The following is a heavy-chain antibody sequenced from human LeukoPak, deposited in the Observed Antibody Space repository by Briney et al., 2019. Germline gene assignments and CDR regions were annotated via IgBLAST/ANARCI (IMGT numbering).Heavy chain of an antibody. CDR1: GYTFTGYY. CDR3: ARDRIVVVPAAPDYYYYYMDV. Sequence: PAASVKVSCKASGYTFTGYYMHWVRQAPGQGLEWMGWINPNSGGTNYAQKFQGRVTMTRDTSISTAYMELSSLRSDDTAVYYCARDRIVVVPAAPDYYYYYMDVWGKGTTVTISS. J-gene: IGHJ6*03. V-gene: IGHV1-2*02. D-gene: IGHD2-2*01. CDR2: INPNSGGT.